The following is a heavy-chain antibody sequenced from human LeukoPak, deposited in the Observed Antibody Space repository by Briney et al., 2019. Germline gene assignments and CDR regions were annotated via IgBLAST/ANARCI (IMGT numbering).Heavy chain of an antibody. CDR2: IKSKADGGTT. CDR3: TTQGHYYDSSGYNFVDY. CDR1: GFTFSNAW. V-gene: IGHV3-15*01. J-gene: IGHJ4*02. Sequence: GGSLRLSCAASGFTFSNAWMRWVRQTPGKGLESIGHIKSKADGGTTDYAAPVKGRFTISRDDSEDTVYLQMNSLKTEDTAMYYCTTQGHYYDSSGYNFVDYWGQGTLVTVSS. D-gene: IGHD3-22*01.